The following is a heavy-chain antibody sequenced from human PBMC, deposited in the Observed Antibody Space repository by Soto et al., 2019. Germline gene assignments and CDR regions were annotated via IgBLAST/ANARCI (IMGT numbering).Heavy chain of an antibody. CDR2: ISPYNGNT. D-gene: IGHD2-8*01. J-gene: IGHJ4*02. Sequence: QVQLVQSGAEVKKPGASVKVSCKASGYAFTNHGFSWVRQAPGQGLEWMGWISPYNGNTDYAQKLQGRVTMTTDTSTNTAYMELRSLRSDDTAVYYCARDGGVLMVYAAFDYWGQGTLVTVSS. CDR3: ARDGGVLMVYAAFDY. V-gene: IGHV1-18*01. CDR1: GYAFTNHG.